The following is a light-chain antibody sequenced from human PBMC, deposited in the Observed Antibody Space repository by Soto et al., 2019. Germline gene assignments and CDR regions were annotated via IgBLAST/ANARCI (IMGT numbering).Light chain of an antibody. CDR3: SSYADSNIYV. Sequence: QSALTQSPSASGSPGQSVTISCTGTSSDVGGYDYVSLYQQHPGKAPKLMIYEVHKRPSGVPDRFSGSKFGNTASLTVSWLQAEDEADYYCSSYADSNIYVFGTGTKLTVL. CDR2: EVH. CDR1: SSDVGGYDY. V-gene: IGLV2-8*01. J-gene: IGLJ1*01.